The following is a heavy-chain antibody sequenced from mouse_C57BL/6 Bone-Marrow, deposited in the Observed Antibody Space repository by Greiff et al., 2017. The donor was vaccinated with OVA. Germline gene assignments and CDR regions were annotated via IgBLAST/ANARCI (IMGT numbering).Heavy chain of an antibody. V-gene: IGHV1-55*01. Sequence: QVQLQQPGAELVKPGDSVTMSCKASGYTFTSYWITWVKQRPGQGLEWIGDIYPGSGRTNYHEKFKSKATLTVDTSSSTAYMHLSSLTSDDSAVSFCSRSGITTVEGDFAMDYWGQGTSVTVSS. CDR2: IYPGSGRT. J-gene: IGHJ4*01. D-gene: IGHD1-1*01. CDR1: GYTFTSYW. CDR3: SRSGITTVEGDFAMDY.